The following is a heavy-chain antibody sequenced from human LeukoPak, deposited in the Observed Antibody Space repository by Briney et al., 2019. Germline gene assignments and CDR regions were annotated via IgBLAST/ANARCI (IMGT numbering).Heavy chain of an antibody. CDR3: AKDLHMANPDDAFDT. J-gene: IGHJ3*02. CDR2: ISYDGSNK. Sequence: PGRSLRLSCAASGFTFSSYGMHWVRQGPGKGLEWVAVISYDGSNKYYADSVKSRFTISRDNSKNTLYLQMNSLRAEDTAVYYCAKDLHMANPDDAFDTWGQGTMVTVSS. D-gene: IGHD5-24*01. V-gene: IGHV3-30*18. CDR1: GFTFSSYG.